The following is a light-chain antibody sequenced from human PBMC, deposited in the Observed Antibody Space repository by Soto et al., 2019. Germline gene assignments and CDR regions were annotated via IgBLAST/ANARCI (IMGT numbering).Light chain of an antibody. Sequence: QCALTRPPSASGTPGQRVTISCSGSSSNIGSNTVNWYQQLPGTAPKLLIYSNNQRPSGVPDRFSGSKSGTSASLAISGLQSEDEADYYCAAWDDSLNGYVFGTGTKVTVL. CDR3: AAWDDSLNGYV. CDR1: SSNIGSNT. CDR2: SNN. J-gene: IGLJ1*01. V-gene: IGLV1-44*01.